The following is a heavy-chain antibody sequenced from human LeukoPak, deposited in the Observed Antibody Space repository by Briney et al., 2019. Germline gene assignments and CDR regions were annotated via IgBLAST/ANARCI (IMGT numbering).Heavy chain of an antibody. CDR3: ARPFYDSSGYPDY. V-gene: IGHV3-21*01. J-gene: IGHJ4*02. CDR2: ISSSSSYI. CDR1: GFTFSSYS. Sequence: PGGSLRLSYAASGFTFSSYSMNWVRQAPGKGLEWVSSISSSSSYIYYADSVKGRFTISRDNAKNSLYLQMNSLRAEDTAVYYCARPFYDSSGYPDYWGQGTLVTISS. D-gene: IGHD3-22*01.